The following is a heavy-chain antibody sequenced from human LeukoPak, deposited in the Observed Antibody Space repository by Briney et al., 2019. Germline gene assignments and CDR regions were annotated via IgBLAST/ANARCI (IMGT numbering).Heavy chain of an antibody. D-gene: IGHD3-10*01. J-gene: IGHJ5*02. CDR2: INPNSGDT. CDR3: ARDLYGSGSNWFDP. V-gene: IGHV1-2*02. CDR1: EYTFTDYF. Sequence: ASVKVSCKASEYTFTDYFVHWVRQAPGQGLEWMGWINPNSGDTNYAQNFQGRVTMTRDTSISTAYMELSKLGSDDTAVYFCARDLYGSGSNWFDPWGQGTLVTVSS.